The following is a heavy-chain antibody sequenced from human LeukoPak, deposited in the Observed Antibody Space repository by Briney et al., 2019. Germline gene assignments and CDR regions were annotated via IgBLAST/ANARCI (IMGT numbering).Heavy chain of an antibody. D-gene: IGHD4-23*01. CDR3: ARDRIANYGGNSRYYYYYGMDV. CDR2: IYYSGST. V-gene: IGHV4-59*01. CDR1: GGSISSYY. Sequence: SETLSLTCTVSGGSISSYYWSWIRQPPGKGLEWIGYIYYSGSTNYNPSLKSRVTISVDTSKNQFPLKLSSVTAADTAVYYCARDRIANYGGNSRYYYYYGMDVWGQGTTVTVSS. J-gene: IGHJ6*02.